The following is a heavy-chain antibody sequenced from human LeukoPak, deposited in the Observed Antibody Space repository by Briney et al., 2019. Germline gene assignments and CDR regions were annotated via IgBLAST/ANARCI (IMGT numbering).Heavy chain of an antibody. CDR3: AKSYSNSWGAFDI. V-gene: IGHV5-51*01. CDR2: IYPGDSAT. D-gene: IGHD6-13*01. J-gene: IGHJ3*02. Sequence: GAPLKISCQGSGSTFTTYWIGWVRQLPGKGLEWMEIIYPGDSATSYSPSFQGQVTISADKSISTAYLQWSSLKASDTAMYYCAKSYSNSWGAFDIWGQGTMVTVSS. CDR1: GSTFTTYW.